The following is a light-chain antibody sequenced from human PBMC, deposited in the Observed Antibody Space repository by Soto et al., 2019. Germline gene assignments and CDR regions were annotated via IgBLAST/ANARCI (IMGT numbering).Light chain of an antibody. CDR2: KAS. CDR1: ESISSG. J-gene: IGKJ1*01. V-gene: IGKV1-5*03. CDR3: QQANSLWT. Sequence: DIQMTQSPSTLSASVVDRVTITCRASESISSGLAWYQQKPGKAPNLLIYKASTLESGVPSRFSGSGSGTDFTLTISSLKPEDFATYYCQQANSLWTFGQGTKGDNK.